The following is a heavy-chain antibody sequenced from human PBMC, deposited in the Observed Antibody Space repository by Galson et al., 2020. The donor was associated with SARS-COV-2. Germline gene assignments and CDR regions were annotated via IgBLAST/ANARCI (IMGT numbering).Heavy chain of an antibody. D-gene: IGHD6-19*01. J-gene: IGHJ4*02. CDR3: ARDSDWYPVDY. CDR1: GFSFSNYY. Sequence: GESLKISCAASGFSFSNYYMTWVRQAPGKGLEWVANIKEDGSEKNYVDSVKGRFTISRDNAKNSLYLQMNSLRVEATAVYYCARDSDWYPVDYWGQGTRVTVSS. V-gene: IGHV3-7*03. CDR2: IKEDGSEK.